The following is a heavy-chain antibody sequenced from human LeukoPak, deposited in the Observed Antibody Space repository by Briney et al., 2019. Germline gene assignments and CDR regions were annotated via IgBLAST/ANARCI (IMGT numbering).Heavy chain of an antibody. V-gene: IGHV1-69*13. CDR2: IIPIFGTA. CDR1: GGTFSMCA. J-gene: IGHJ4*02. Sequence: SVKVSCKASGGTFSMCAISRVRQAPGQGLEWMGGIIPIFGTANYAQKFQGRVTITADESTSTAYMELSSLRSEDTAVYYCASESLMVRGVIIRFDYWGQGTLVTVSS. D-gene: IGHD3-10*01. CDR3: ASESLMVRGVIIRFDY.